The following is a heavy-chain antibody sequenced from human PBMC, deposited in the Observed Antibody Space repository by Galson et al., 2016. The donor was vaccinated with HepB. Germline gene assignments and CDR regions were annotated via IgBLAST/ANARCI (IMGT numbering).Heavy chain of an antibody. D-gene: IGHD3-9*01. CDR1: GNTFTGHY. J-gene: IGHJ4*02. Sequence: SVKVSCKASGNTFTGHYIHWVRQAPGQGLEWMGWINPNSSGTKFAVKFQGRVTVTRDTSTSIAYMELSRLRSDDTAVYFCARAGLRYFDWFSPYYFDYWGQ. V-gene: IGHV1-2*02. CDR2: INPNSSGT. CDR3: ARAGLRYFDWFSPYYFDY.